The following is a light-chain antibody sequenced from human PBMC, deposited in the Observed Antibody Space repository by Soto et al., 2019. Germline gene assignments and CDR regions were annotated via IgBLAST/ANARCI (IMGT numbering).Light chain of an antibody. CDR1: SSDVGGYNY. CDR3: SSYTSSSIDYV. V-gene: IGLV2-14*01. J-gene: IGLJ1*01. Sequence: QSALTQPASVSGSPGQSITISCTGTSSDVGGYNYVSWYQQHPGKAPKLMIYEVSNRPPGVSNRFAGSKSGNTASLTISGLQAEDEAEYDCSSYTSSSIDYVFGTGTKVTVL. CDR2: EVS.